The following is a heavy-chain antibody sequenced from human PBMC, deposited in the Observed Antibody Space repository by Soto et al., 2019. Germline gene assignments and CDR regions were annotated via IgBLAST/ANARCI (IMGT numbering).Heavy chain of an antibody. D-gene: IGHD1-1*01. CDR1: GFTFSSYA. CDR3: AKDHVQIGYFDY. CDR2: ISGSGGST. J-gene: IGHJ4*02. V-gene: IGHV3-23*01. Sequence: GSLRLSCAASGFTFSSYAMSWVRQAQGKGLEWVSAISGSGGSTYYADSVKGRFTISRDNSKNTLYLQMNSLRAEDTAVYYCAKDHVQIGYFDYWGQGTLVTVSS.